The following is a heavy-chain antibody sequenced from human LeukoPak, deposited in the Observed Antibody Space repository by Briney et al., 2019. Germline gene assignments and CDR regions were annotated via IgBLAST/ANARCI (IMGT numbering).Heavy chain of an antibody. D-gene: IGHD1-14*01. V-gene: IGHV3-30*04. Sequence: PGGSLRLSCAASGFTLSTYTIHWVRQAPGKGLEWVAVMSYDGSYTYYAESVKGRITISRDNSKNMLFLQMDSLRPEDTAVYYCARVPDIRESYFDYWGQGTLVTVSS. J-gene: IGHJ4*02. CDR2: MSYDGSYT. CDR3: ARVPDIRESYFDY. CDR1: GFTLSTYT.